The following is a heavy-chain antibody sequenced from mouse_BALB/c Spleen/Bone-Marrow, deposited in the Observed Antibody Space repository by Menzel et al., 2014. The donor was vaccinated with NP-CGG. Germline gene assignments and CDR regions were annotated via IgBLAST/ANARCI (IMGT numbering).Heavy chain of an antibody. CDR1: GYSFTGYF. V-gene: IGHV1-20*01. CDR3: TRSRYGDY. D-gene: IGHD2-14*01. Sequence: EVQLVESGPELVKPGASVKISCKASGYSFTGYFMNWVMQSHGKSLEWIGRINPYNGDTFYNQKFKGKATLTLDKSSRTAYMELRSLTSEDSAVYYCTRSRYGDYWGQGTTLTVSS. CDR2: INPYNGDT. J-gene: IGHJ2*01.